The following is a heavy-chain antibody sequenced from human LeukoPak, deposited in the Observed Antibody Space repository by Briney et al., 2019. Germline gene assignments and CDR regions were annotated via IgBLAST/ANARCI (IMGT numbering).Heavy chain of an antibody. CDR1: GVSVSNGGSL. CDR2: ISNSGNT. Sequence: SETLSLTCTVSGVSVSNGGSLWSWIRQPPGKGLELIGYISNSGNTNYNPSLKSRVTISVDTSMNQFSLKLTSVTAADTAVYYCATTGGRSLHPGGNWGQGTVVTVSS. J-gene: IGHJ4*02. D-gene: IGHD1-26*01. CDR3: ATTGGRSLHPGGN. V-gene: IGHV4-61*08.